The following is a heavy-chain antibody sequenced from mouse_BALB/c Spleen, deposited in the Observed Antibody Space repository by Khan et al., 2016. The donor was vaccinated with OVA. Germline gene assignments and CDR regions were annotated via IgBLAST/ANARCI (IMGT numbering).Heavy chain of an antibody. J-gene: IGHJ4*01. CDR2: IWSDGST. CDR1: GFSLTSYG. Sequence: QVQLKESGPGLVAPSQSLSITCTISGFSLTSYGVHWVRQPPGKGLEWLVVIWSDGSTTYNSALKSRLSISKDNSKSQVFLKMNSLQTDDTAMYXCARHGGGYGYDGIDYWGQGTSVTVSS. CDR3: ARHGGGYGYDGIDY. V-gene: IGHV2-6-1*01. D-gene: IGHD2-2*01.